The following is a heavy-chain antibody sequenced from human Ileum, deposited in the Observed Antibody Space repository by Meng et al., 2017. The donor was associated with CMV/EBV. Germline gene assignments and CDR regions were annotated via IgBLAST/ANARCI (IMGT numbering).Heavy chain of an antibody. CDR3: ARFRIAALGNLFDP. D-gene: IGHD6-13*01. CDR2: IFFSGNT. V-gene: IGHV4-30-4*08. Sequence: VLQVDPGPAVLRPYKTPSLRCHVSGASTSSGDYYWSCIRQPPGKGLEWIGYIFFSGNTYYNPSLNNRVIISIDTPRNQFSLKVDSVTAADTAVYYCARFRIAALGNLFDPWGHGTLVTVSS. J-gene: IGHJ5*02. CDR1: GASTSSGDYY.